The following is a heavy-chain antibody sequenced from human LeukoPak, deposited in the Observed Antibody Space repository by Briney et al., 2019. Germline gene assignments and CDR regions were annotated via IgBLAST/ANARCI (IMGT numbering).Heavy chain of an antibody. CDR3: ARQSYWVGDYYYGIDV. CDR1: GFRFSSYG. V-gene: IGHV3-30*03. CDR2: ISSDGSNK. D-gene: IGHD2-21*01. J-gene: IGHJ6*02. Sequence: PGRSLRLSCVASGFRFSSYGIHWVRQAPGKGLEWVAVISSDGSNKYYGDSVKGRFTISRDNSKNTLYLQMNTLRAEDTAVYYCARQSYWVGDYYYGIDVWGQGTTVTVSS.